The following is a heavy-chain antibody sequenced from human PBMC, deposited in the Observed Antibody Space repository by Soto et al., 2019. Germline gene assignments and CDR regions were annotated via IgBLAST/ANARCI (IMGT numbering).Heavy chain of an antibody. Sequence: GGSLRLSCAASGFTVSSNSMSWVRQAPGKGLEWVSVIYSGGSTYYADSVKGRFTISRDNSKNTLYLQMNSLRAEDTAVYYCARDPRSGDYGDSGDFWGQGTLVTVSS. V-gene: IGHV3-66*01. CDR2: IYSGGST. CDR3: ARDPRSGDYGDSGDF. CDR1: GFTVSSNS. D-gene: IGHD4-17*01. J-gene: IGHJ4*02.